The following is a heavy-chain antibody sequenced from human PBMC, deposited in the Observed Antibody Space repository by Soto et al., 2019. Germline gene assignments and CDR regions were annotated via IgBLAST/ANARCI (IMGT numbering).Heavy chain of an antibody. CDR3: ARVGPYCGGDCYSPPP. CDR2: IYYSGST. D-gene: IGHD2-21*02. Sequence: PSETLSLTCSVSGVTMSYGGYSWSWIRQSPGKGLEWIGYIYYSGSTYYNPSLKSRVTISVDTSKNQFSLKLSSVTAADTAVYYCARVGPYCGGDCYSPPPWGQGTLVTVSS. J-gene: IGHJ5*02. V-gene: IGHV4-31*03. CDR1: GVTMSYGGYS.